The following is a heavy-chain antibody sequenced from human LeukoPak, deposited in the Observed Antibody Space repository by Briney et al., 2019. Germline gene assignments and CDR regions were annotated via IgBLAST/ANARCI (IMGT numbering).Heavy chain of an antibody. CDR3: ARSHYDILTGQGPYDY. CDR2: IYTSGST. J-gene: IGHJ4*02. CDR1: GGSISSYY. V-gene: IGHV4-4*07. D-gene: IGHD3-9*01. Sequence: SETLSLTCTVSGGSISSYYWSWIRQAAGKGLAWIGRIYTSGSTNYNPSLKSRVTMSVDTSKNQFSLKLSSVTAADTAVYYCARSHYDILTGQGPYDYWGQGTLVTVSS.